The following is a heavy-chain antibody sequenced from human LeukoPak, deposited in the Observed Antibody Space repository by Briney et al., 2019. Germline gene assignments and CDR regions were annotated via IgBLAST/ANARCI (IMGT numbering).Heavy chain of an antibody. D-gene: IGHD2-2*01. Sequence: SSVKVSCKASGYTFTSYDINWVRQAPGQGLEWMGWVNPISGNTGYAQKFQGRLTITRNTSISTAYMELSSLRSEDTAVYYCARVIVVVPCAKVWFDPWGQGTLVTVSS. CDR1: GYTFTSYD. V-gene: IGHV1-8*03. CDR2: VNPISGNT. J-gene: IGHJ5*02. CDR3: ARVIVVVPCAKVWFDP.